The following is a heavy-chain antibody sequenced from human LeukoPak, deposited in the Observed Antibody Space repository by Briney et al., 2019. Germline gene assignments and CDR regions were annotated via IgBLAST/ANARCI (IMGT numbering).Heavy chain of an antibody. CDR1: GYNFTNNW. J-gene: IGHJ5*02. CDR3: ARRAVIGAMADVFDP. V-gene: IGHV5-51*01. Sequence: GESLKISCKGSGYNFTNNWIAWVRQLPGKGLEWMGMIYPGDSDTRHSPSFQGQVTISADKSISTAYLQWSGLKASDTAMYYCARRAVIGAMADVFDPWGQGTLVTVSS. CDR2: IYPGDSDT. D-gene: IGHD6-19*01.